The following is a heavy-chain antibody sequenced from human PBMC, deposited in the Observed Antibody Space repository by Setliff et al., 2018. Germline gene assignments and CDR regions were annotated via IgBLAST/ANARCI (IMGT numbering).Heavy chain of an antibody. CDR1: GFTFDDYG. D-gene: IGHD3-22*01. J-gene: IGHJ4*02. V-gene: IGHV3-20*04. CDR2: INWNGGST. CDR3: ARYPSVYDSSGRGNY. Sequence: SGGSLRLSCAASGFTFDDYGMSWVRQAPGKGLEWVSGINWNGGSTGYADSVKGRFTISRDNAKNSLYLQMNSLRAEDTAVYYCARYPSVYDSSGRGNYWGQGTLVTVSS.